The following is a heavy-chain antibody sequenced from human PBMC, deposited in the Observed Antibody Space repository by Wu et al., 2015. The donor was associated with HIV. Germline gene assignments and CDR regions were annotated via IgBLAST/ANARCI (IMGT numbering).Heavy chain of an antibody. D-gene: IGHD1-1*01. V-gene: IGHV1-18*01. CDR2: ISAYNGNT. CDR1: GFTFASYG. J-gene: IGHJ6*02. Sequence: QVQLVQSGAEVKKPGASVRVSCKASGFTFASYGFSWVRQAPGQGLEWMGWISAYNGNTDYAQNFQGRVTMTTDTPTSTAYMELSSLKSEDTAVYYCAKTNRIVTNGIDFYHYYGMDVWGQGTTVTVS. CDR3: AKTNRIVTNGIDFYHYYGMDV.